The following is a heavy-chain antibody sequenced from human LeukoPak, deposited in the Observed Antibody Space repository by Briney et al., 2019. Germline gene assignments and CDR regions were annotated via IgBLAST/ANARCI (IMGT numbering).Heavy chain of an antibody. Sequence: SETLSLTCTVSGGSISSGGYYWSWIRQHPGKGLELIGYIYYSGSTYYNPSLKSRVTISVDTSKNQFSLKLSAVTAADTAVYYCARDSAMIVVARGDAFDIWGQGTMVTVSS. D-gene: IGHD3-22*01. CDR2: IYYSGST. J-gene: IGHJ3*02. V-gene: IGHV4-31*03. CDR1: GGSISSGGYY. CDR3: ARDSAMIVVARGDAFDI.